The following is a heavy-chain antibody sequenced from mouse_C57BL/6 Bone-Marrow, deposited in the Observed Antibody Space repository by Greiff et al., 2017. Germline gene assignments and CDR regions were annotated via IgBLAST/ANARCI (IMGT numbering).Heavy chain of an antibody. CDR2: IHPSDSGT. D-gene: IGHD1-1*01. Sequence: QVQLQQPGAELVKPGASVKVSCKASGSTFTSYWMHWVKQRPGQGLEWIGRIHPSDSGTNYNQKFKGKATLTVDKSSSTAYMQLSSLTSEDSAVYYCAIEGSTTGGATDYWGEGTTLTVAS. CDR1: GSTFTSYW. V-gene: IGHV1-74*01. CDR3: AIEGSTTGGATDY. J-gene: IGHJ2*01.